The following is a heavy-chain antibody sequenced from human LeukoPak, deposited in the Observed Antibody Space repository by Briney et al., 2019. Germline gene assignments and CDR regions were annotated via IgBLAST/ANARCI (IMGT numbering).Heavy chain of an antibody. J-gene: IGHJ4*02. CDR3: AKGSGAGDYFDY. CDR1: GFTFSSYA. Sequence: GGSLRLSCAASGFTFSSYAMSWVRQAPGKGLEWVSAISGSGGSTYYADSVKGRFTISGDNSKNTLYLQMNSLRAEDTAVYYCAKGSGAGDYFDYWGQGTLVTVSS. V-gene: IGHV3-23*01. D-gene: IGHD3-10*01. CDR2: ISGSGGST.